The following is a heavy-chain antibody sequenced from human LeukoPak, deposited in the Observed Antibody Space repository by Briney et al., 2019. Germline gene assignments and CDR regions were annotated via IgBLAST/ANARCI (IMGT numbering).Heavy chain of an antibody. CDR3: ARLSGSGSFYDY. Sequence: ASVKVSCKASGYTFTGYYMHWLRQAPGQGLEWMGWINPNSRGTDYAQKFQGRVTMTRDTSITTAYMELSRLRSDDTAVYYCARLSGSGSFYDYWGQGTLVTVSS. D-gene: IGHD3-10*01. CDR2: INPNSRGT. CDR1: GYTFTGYY. V-gene: IGHV1-2*02. J-gene: IGHJ4*02.